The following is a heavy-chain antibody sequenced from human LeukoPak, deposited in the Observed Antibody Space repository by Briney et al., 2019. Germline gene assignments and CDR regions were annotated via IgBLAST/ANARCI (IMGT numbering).Heavy chain of an antibody. D-gene: IGHD3-9*01. J-gene: IGHJ6*03. CDR1: GFTFSSYS. CDR2: ISSSSSYI. CDR3: ARGRGEKGYYDILTGYYTDYYYYMDV. Sequence: GGSLRLSCAASGFTFSSYSMNWVRQAPGKGLEWVSSISSSSSYIYYADSVKGRFTISRDNAKNSLYLQMNSLRAEDTAVYYCARGRGEKGYYDILTGYYTDYYYYMDVWGKGTTVTISS. V-gene: IGHV3-21*01.